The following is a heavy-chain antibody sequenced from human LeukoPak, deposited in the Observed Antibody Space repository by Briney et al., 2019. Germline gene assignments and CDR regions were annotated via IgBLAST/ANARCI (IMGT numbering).Heavy chain of an antibody. D-gene: IGHD3-10*01. CDR3: ARDRAPGPYGSGSYYDY. Sequence: ASVKVSCKASGYTFTGYYMHWVRQAPGQGLEWMGWINPNSGGTNYAQKFQGRVTMTRDTSTSTAYMELSRLRSDDTAVYYCARDRAPGPYGSGSYYDYWGQGTLVTVSS. CDR2: INPNSGGT. V-gene: IGHV1-2*02. CDR1: GYTFTGYY. J-gene: IGHJ4*02.